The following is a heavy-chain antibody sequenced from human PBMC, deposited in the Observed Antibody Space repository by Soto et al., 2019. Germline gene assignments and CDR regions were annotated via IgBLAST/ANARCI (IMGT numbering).Heavy chain of an antibody. Sequence: GESLKISCTGVGYSFTSYWIAWVRQTPGKGLEWMGIIYPGDSDTRYSPSFEGQVTISADKSITTAYLQWSSLKASDTAMYYCARGYCTTNICDPWFDPWGQGTLVTVSS. J-gene: IGHJ5*02. V-gene: IGHV5-51*01. D-gene: IGHD2-8*01. CDR2: IYPGDSDT. CDR1: GYSFTSYW. CDR3: ARGYCTTNICDPWFDP.